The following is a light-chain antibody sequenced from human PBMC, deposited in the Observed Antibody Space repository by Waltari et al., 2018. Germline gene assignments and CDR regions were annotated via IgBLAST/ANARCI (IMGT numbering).Light chain of an antibody. CDR3: SSYTSSSTPRV. J-gene: IGLJ2*01. Sequence: QSALTQPASVSGSPGQSITISCTGTSSDVGGYNYVSWYQQHQGKAPKLMIYEVSNRPSGVSNRFAGAKSGNTASLTISGLQAEDEADYYCSSYTSSSTPRVFGGGTKLTVL. CDR2: EVS. V-gene: IGLV2-14*01. CDR1: SSDVGGYNY.